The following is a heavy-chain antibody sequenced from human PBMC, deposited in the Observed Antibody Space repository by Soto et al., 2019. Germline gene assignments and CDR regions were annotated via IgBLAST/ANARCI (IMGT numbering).Heavy chain of an antibody. D-gene: IGHD3-3*01. CDR1: GFTFSDYY. V-gene: IGHV3-11*01. CDR3: ARAARVRILEWLPHSWFDP. CDR2: IRSSGSTI. J-gene: IGHJ5*02. Sequence: PGGSLRLSCAASGFTFSDYYMSWIRQAPGKGLEWVSYIRSSGSTIYYADSVKGRFTISRDNAKNSLYLQMNSVRAEDTAVYYCARAARVRILEWLPHSWFDPWGQGTLVTVSS.